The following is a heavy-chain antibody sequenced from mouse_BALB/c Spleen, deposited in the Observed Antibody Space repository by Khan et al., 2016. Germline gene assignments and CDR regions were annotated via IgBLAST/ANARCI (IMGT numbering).Heavy chain of an antibody. CDR1: GYTFSRYW. Sequence: QVQLQQSGAELMKPGASVKISCKATGYTFSRYWIEGVKERPGHGLAWTGEILPGNGSTNYNEKLKGKATFTAETSSNTAYIQLSSLTSEDSSVYYCARGAYWGRGTLVTVSA. CDR2: ILPGNGST. V-gene: IGHV1-9*01. J-gene: IGHJ3*01. CDR3: ARGAY.